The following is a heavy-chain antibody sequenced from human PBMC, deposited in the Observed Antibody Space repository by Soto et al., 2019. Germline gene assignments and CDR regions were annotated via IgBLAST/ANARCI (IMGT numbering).Heavy chain of an antibody. Sequence: GGSLRLSCAASGFTFSSYAMSWVRQAPGKGLEWVSAISGSGGSTYYADSVKGRFTISRDNSKNTLYLQMSSLRAEDTAVYYCAKSSGGYPAHFDYWGQGTLVTVSS. CDR1: GFTFSSYA. CDR3: AKSSGGYPAHFDY. J-gene: IGHJ4*02. V-gene: IGHV3-23*01. D-gene: IGHD3-22*01. CDR2: ISGSGGST.